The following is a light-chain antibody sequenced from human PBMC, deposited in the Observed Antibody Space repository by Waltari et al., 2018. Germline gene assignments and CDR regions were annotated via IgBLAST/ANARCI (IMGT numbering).Light chain of an antibody. CDR2: WAS. J-gene: IGKJ5*01. V-gene: IGKV4-1*01. CDR3: QQYYGTPIT. CDR1: PSLLSSSNNKDF. Sequence: DIVMTQSPDSLAVSLGERATINRTSSPSLLSSSNNKDFLIWYQQKPGQPPKVLFYWASARESGVPDRFSGSGSGTDFTLTISSLQAEDVAVYYCQQYYGTPITFGQGTRLEIK.